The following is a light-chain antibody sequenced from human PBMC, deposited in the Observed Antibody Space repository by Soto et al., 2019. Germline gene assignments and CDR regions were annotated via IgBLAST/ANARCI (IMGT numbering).Light chain of an antibody. Sequence: QSALTQPRSVSGSPGQSVTISCTGTSSDVGSYKDVSWYQHHPGKVPKPMIYDVSARPSGVPDRFSGSKSGNTASLTISGLEAEDEANYYCCAYADTFYVFGTGTKLTVL. V-gene: IGLV2-11*01. CDR3: CAYADTFYV. CDR2: DVS. CDR1: SSDVGSYKD. J-gene: IGLJ1*01.